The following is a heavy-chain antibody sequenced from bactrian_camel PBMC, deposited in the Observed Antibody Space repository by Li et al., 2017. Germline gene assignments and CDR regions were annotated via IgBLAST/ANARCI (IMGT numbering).Heavy chain of an antibody. D-gene: IGHD7*01. CDR1: YYAISNGC. Sequence: HVQLVESGGGSVRTGGSLTLSCGIRYYAISNGCAGWFREAPGKEREWVAAIWRGGRLTDVGSAVKGRFTITFDSAKRTLYLQMNDLKPEDTARYYCGANRRSGTGYCNPRLRPFYGMTSWGEGTQVTVS. CDR3: GANRRSGTGYCNPRLRPFYGMTS. CDR2: IWRGGRLT. J-gene: IGHJ4*01. V-gene: IGHV3-3*01.